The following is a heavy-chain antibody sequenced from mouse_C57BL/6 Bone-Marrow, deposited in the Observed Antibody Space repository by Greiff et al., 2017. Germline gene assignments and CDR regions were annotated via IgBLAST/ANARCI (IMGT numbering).Heavy chain of an antibody. Sequence: EVQLQQSGAELVRPGASVKLSCTASGFNINDDYMHWVKQRPEQGLEWIGWIDPENGDTEYASEFQGKATITADTSSNTAYLQLSSLTSEDTAVYYCTFNSTVRGDYWGQGTTLTVSS. CDR2: IDPENGDT. V-gene: IGHV14-4*01. CDR1: GFNINDDY. CDR3: TFNSTVRGDY. J-gene: IGHJ2*01. D-gene: IGHD1-1*01.